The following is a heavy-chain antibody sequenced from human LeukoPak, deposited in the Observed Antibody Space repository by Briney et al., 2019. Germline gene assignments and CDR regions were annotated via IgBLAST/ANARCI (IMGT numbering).Heavy chain of an antibody. CDR1: GGSFSGYY. Sequence: SETLSLTCAVYGGSFSGYYWSWIRQPPGKGLEWIGEINHSGSTNYNPSLKSRVTISVDTSKNQFSLKLSSVTAADTAVYYCARGRSYLRLIPMVRGNDNKFDPWGQGTLVTVSS. V-gene: IGHV4-34*01. D-gene: IGHD3-10*01. CDR2: INHSGST. CDR3: ARGRSYLRLIPMVRGNDNKFDP. J-gene: IGHJ5*02.